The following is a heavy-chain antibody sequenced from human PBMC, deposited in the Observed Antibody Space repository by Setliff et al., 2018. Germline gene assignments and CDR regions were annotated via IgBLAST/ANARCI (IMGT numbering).Heavy chain of an antibody. CDR3: VPGRGS. D-gene: IGHD6-25*01. CDR1: GFTFNTYA. J-gene: IGHJ5*02. CDR2: ISDTALGI. Sequence: GGSLRLSCAASGFTFNTYAMSWVRQPPGKGLEWVSSISDTALGIYYADSVRGRITISRDNSKKTLYLQMNNLRAEDTAVFYCVPGRGSWGQGALVTVSS. V-gene: IGHV3-23*01.